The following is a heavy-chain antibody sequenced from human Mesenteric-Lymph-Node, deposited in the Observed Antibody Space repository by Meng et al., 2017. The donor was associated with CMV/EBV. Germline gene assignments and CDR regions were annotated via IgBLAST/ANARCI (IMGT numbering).Heavy chain of an antibody. CDR2: VSDTGSA. CDR1: GDSISSFS. D-gene: IGHD6-25*01. V-gene: IGHV4-4*08. J-gene: IGHJ4*02. Sequence: LTCSVSGDSISSFSWHWIRPSPGKGLEWLGNVSDTGSANYSPSLKSRLTISIDSSKNQFSLRLNSLTTADTALYSCAGRSSGWPSLEFWGQGILVTISS. CDR3: AGRSSGWPSLEF.